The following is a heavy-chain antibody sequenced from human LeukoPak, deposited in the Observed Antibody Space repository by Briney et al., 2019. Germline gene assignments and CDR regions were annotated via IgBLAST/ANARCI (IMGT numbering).Heavy chain of an antibody. Sequence: GGSLRLSCTASGFTFGDYAMSLFRQAPGKGLEWVGITRSKAYGGTTEYAASVKGRFTISRDDSKSIAYLQMNSLKTEDTAVYYCTISEYGDYNLYYFDYWGQGTLVTVSS. CDR1: GFTFGDYA. D-gene: IGHD4-17*01. CDR3: TISEYGDYNLYYFDY. V-gene: IGHV3-49*03. CDR2: TRSKAYGGTT. J-gene: IGHJ4*02.